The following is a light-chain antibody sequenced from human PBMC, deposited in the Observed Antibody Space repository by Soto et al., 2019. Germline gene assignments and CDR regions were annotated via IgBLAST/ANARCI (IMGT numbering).Light chain of an antibody. CDR1: SSNIGAGYD. J-gene: IGLJ7*01. CDR2: GNS. V-gene: IGLV1-40*01. CDR3: QTYDRSLSGAV. Sequence: QSVLTQPPSVSGAPGQRVTISCTGTSSNIGAGYDVHWYQQLPGTAPKLLIYGNSNRPSGVPDRFSGSKSGTSASLAITGLQAEDDADYYCQTYDRSLSGAVFGGGTQLTVL.